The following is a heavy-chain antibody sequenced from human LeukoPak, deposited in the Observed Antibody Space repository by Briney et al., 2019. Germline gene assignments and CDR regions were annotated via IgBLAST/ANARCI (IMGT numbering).Heavy chain of an antibody. D-gene: IGHD1-26*01. CDR2: FDPEDGET. CDR3: ATGGSYYHSKYYYMDV. V-gene: IGHV1-24*01. Sequence: ASVKVSCKVSGYTLTELSMHWVRQAPGKGLEWMGGFDPEDGETIYAQKFQGRVTMTEDTSTDTAYMELSSLRSEDTAVYYCATGGSYYHSKYYYMDVWGKGTTVTISS. CDR1: GYTLTELS. J-gene: IGHJ6*03.